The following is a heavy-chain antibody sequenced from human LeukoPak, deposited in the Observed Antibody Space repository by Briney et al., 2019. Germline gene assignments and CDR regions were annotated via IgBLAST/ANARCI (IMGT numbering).Heavy chain of an antibody. Sequence: SETLSLTCTVSGDSISSYFWSWIRQPPGKGLEWIGYIYDSGSTNYNPSLKSRVTISVDTSKNQFSLKLSSVTAADTAVYYCACLTTADAFDIWGQGTMVTVSS. CDR3: ACLTTADAFDI. CDR2: IYDSGST. V-gene: IGHV4-59*01. CDR1: GDSISSYF. D-gene: IGHD3-22*01. J-gene: IGHJ3*02.